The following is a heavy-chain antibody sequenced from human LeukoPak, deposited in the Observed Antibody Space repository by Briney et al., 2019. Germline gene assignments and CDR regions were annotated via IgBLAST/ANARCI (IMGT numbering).Heavy chain of an antibody. D-gene: IGHD3-16*01. CDR2: INWNGGST. CDR1: GFTFDDYG. V-gene: IGHV3-20*04. CDR3: ARWASKGGMDV. Sequence: RGSLRLXCAASGFTFDDYGMSWVRQVSGKGLEWVSGINWNGGSTGYADSVKGRFTISRDNAKNSLYLQMNSLRAEDTALYYCARWASKGGMDVWGKGTTVTVSS. J-gene: IGHJ6*04.